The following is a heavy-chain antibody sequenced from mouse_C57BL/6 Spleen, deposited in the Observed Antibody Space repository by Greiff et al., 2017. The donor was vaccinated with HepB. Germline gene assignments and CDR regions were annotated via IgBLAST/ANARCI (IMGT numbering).Heavy chain of an antibody. CDR3: ARHRTLYGSSYGYFDV. V-gene: IGHV5-2*03. J-gene: IGHJ1*03. CDR1: EYEFPSHD. D-gene: IGHD1-1*01. Sequence: EVKLVESGGGLVQPGESLKLSCESNEYEFPSHDMSWVRKTPEKRLELVAAINSDGGSTYYPDTMERRFIISRDNTKKTLYLQMSSLRSEDTALYYCARHRTLYGSSYGYFDVWGTGTTVTVSS. CDR2: INSDGGST.